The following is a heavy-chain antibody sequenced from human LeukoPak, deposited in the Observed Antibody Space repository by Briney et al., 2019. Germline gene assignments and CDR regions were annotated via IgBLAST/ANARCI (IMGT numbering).Heavy chain of an antibody. J-gene: IGHJ6*03. D-gene: IGHD3-9*01. CDR3: AREMSILTGYHIQYYYYMDV. CDR1: GYTFTSYG. V-gene: IGHV1-18*01. CDR2: ISTYDGNT. Sequence: ASVKVSCKASGYTFTSYGISWVRQAPGQGLEWMGWISTYDGNTNYAQKLQGRVTMTTDTSTSTAYMELRSLRSDDTAVYYCAREMSILTGYHIQYYYYMDVWGKGTTVTVSS.